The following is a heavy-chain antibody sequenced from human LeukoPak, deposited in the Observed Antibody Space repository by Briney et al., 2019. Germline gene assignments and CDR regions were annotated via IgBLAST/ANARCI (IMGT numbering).Heavy chain of an antibody. CDR2: IYYSGST. D-gene: IGHD6-19*01. CDR1: GGSISSYY. CDR3: ARDSSGTLSGGGWFDP. Sequence: IPSETLSLTCTVSGGSISSYYWSWIRQPPGRGLEWIGYIYYSGSTNYNPSLKSRVTISVDTSKNQFSLKLSSVTAADTAVYYCARDSSGTLSGGGWFDPWGQGTLVTVSS. J-gene: IGHJ5*02. V-gene: IGHV4-59*01.